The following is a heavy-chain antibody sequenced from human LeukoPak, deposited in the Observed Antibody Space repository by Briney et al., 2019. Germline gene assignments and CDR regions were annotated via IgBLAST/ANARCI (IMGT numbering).Heavy chain of an antibody. J-gene: IGHJ4*02. CDR2: IKQDGSEK. V-gene: IGHV3-7*01. D-gene: IGHD5-24*01. CDR1: GFTFSSYW. CDR3: ARDMRWLQDVFDY. Sequence: GGSLRLSCAASGFTFSSYWMCWVRQAPGKGLEWAANIKQDGSEKYYVDSVKGRFTISRDNAKNSLYLQMNSLRAEDTAVYYCARDMRWLQDVFDYWGQGTLVTVSS.